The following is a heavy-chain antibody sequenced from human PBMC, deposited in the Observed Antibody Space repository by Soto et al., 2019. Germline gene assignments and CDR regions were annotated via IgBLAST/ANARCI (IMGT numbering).Heavy chain of an antibody. CDR3: ARTYASDAFDI. CDR2: IYYSGNT. D-gene: IGHD2-2*01. V-gene: IGHV4-59*08. Sequence: QVQLQESGPGLVKPSETLSLTCTVSGGSISSYYWSWIRQPPGKGLEWIGYIYYSGNTNYNPSLNSRLTISVDTSQNQFSLELSSVTAADTAVYYCARTYASDAFDIWGQGTMVTVSS. J-gene: IGHJ3*02. CDR1: GGSISSYY.